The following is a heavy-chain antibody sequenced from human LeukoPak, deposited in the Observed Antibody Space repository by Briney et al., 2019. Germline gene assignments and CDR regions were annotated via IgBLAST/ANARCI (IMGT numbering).Heavy chain of an antibody. CDR3: ARGRYSNWERYYYMDA. CDR1: GGSLSAYY. V-gene: IGHV4-34*01. Sequence: SETLSLTCAVYGGSLSAYYWSWIRQSPGKGLEWIGEINKSESSNNNPSLKSRVTISVDTSKNQVSLKLSSVTAADTAMYYCARGRYSNWERYYYMDAWGKGATVTVSS. D-gene: IGHD4-11*01. J-gene: IGHJ6*03. CDR2: INKSESS.